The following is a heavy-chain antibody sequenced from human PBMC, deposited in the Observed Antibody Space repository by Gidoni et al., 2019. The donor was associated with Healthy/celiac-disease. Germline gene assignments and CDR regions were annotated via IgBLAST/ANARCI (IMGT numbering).Heavy chain of an antibody. V-gene: IGHV1-18*01. CDR3: ASGSFGSSALFQH. J-gene: IGHJ1*01. CDR1: GYTFTSFG. CDR2: ISASNGNT. Sequence: QVQLVESGARGKNRGAPVMFSRKAAGYTFTSFGICLGPQAPAQGLEWMVWISASNGNTNYAQKLQGRVTMTTDPSSRTAYMELASLRSDDTAVYYCASGSFGSSALFQHWGQGTLVTVSS. D-gene: IGHD2-15*01.